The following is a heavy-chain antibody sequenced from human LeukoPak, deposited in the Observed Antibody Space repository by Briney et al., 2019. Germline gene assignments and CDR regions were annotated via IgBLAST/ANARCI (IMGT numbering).Heavy chain of an antibody. CDR2: VKQDGSVK. V-gene: IGHV3-7*01. J-gene: IGHJ4*02. Sequence: GGSLRLSCAASGFTFSNYWMSWVRQAPEKGLEWVANVKQDGSVKQYMDSMKGRITISRDNAKKSLYLQMNSLRAEDTAVYYCARDRDDGGFEYWGQGTLVTVSP. D-gene: IGHD4-23*01. CDR3: ARDRDDGGFEY. CDR1: GFTFSNYW.